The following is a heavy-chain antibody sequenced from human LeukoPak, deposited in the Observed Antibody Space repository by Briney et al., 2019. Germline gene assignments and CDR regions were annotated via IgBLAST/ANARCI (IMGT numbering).Heavy chain of an antibody. V-gene: IGHV3-23*01. CDR2: IGGSGSRR. CDR1: GFTFSSYA. D-gene: IGHD4-17*01. CDR3: ARAYADSGDYEAY. J-gene: IGHJ4*02. Sequence: GESLKISCAASGFTFSSYAMSWVRQAPGKGLEWVSAIGGSGSRRYHADSVKGRFTISRDNSRNTLYLQMNSLRAEDTAVYYCARAYADSGDYEAYWGQGTLVTVSS.